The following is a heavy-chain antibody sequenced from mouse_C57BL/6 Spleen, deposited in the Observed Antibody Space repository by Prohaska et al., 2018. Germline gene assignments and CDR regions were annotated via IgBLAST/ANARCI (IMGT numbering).Heavy chain of an antibody. V-gene: IGHV1-34*01. Sequence: SHGKSLEWIGYIYPNNGGNGYNQKFKGKATLTVDKSSSTAYMELRSLTSEDSAVYYCARGGHYCGGFDYWGQGTTLTVSS. D-gene: IGHD2-1*01. CDR3: ARGGHYCGGFDY. CDR2: IYPNNGGN. J-gene: IGHJ2*01.